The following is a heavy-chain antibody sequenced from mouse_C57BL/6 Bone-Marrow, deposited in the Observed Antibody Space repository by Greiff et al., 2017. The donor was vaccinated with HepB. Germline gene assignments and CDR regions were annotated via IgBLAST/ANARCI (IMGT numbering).Heavy chain of an antibody. D-gene: IGHD6-1*01. Sequence: DVKLQESGAELVRPGASVKLSCTASGFNIKDDYMHWVKQRPEQGLEWIGWIDPENGDTEYASKFQGKATITADTSSNTAYLQLSSLTSEDTAVYYCTRSLLSPHDYWGQGTTLTVSS. J-gene: IGHJ2*01. CDR1: GFNIKDDY. CDR2: IDPENGDT. CDR3: TRSLLSPHDY. V-gene: IGHV14-4*01.